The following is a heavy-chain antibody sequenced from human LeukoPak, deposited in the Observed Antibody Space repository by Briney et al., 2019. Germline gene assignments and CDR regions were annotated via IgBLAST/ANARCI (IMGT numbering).Heavy chain of an antibody. CDR2: ISSSGEST. Sequence: PGGSLRLSCAASGFTFNSFAMSWVRQAPGKGLEWVSGISSSGESTYYVDSVKGRFTISRDNSKSTLYLQMNSLRAEDTAVYYCANDFPQEDYWGQGTLVTVSS. J-gene: IGHJ4*02. V-gene: IGHV3-23*01. CDR1: GFTFNSFA. CDR3: ANDFPQEDY.